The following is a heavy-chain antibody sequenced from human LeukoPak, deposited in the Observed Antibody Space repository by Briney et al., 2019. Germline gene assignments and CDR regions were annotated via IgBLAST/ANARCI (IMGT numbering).Heavy chain of an antibody. CDR3: AKDEGMATIRGFDY. CDR1: GFTVSSNY. CDR2: ISWNSGSI. J-gene: IGHJ4*02. Sequence: GGSLRLSCAASGFTVSSNYMSWVRQAPGKGLEWVSGISWNSGSIGYADSVKGRFTISRDNAKNSLYLQMNSLRAEDTALYYCAKDEGMATIRGFDYWGQGTLVTVSS. D-gene: IGHD5-24*01. V-gene: IGHV3-9*01.